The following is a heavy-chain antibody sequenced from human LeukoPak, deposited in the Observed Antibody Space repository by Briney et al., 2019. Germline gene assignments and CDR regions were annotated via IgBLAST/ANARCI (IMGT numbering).Heavy chain of an antibody. J-gene: IGHJ5*02. D-gene: IGHD6-25*01. CDR1: GASIDRSTYY. CDR2: VYYSGST. CDR3: ARIAAPGLA. Sequence: SETLSLTCSVSGASIDRSTYYWGWIRQPPGKGLEWIVSVYYSGSTYYNSALTSRVSISVDTSRNQFALKLYSVTAADTSVYFCARIAAPGLAWGQGTLVTVSS. V-gene: IGHV4-39*01.